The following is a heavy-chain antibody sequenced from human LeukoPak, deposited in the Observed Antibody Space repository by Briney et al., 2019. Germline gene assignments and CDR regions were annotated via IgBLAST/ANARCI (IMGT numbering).Heavy chain of an antibody. Sequence: ASVTVSCKASGYTFTSYGISWVRQAPGQGLEWMGWISAYNGNTNYAQKLQGRVTMTTDTSTSTAYMELRSLRSDDTAVYYCARDRNRVRITGTTLGYWGQGTLVTVSS. CDR2: ISAYNGNT. V-gene: IGHV1-18*01. CDR3: ARDRNRVRITGTTLGY. CDR1: GYTFTSYG. J-gene: IGHJ4*02. D-gene: IGHD1-7*01.